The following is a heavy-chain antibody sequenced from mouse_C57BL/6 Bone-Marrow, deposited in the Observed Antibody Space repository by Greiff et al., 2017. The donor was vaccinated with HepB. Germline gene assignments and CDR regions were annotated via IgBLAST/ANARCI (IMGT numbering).Heavy chain of an antibody. V-gene: IGHV1-7*01. CDR2: INPSSGYT. CDR1: GYTFTSYW. J-gene: IGHJ2*01. Sequence: VNLVESGAELAKPGASVKLSCKASGYTFTSYWMHWVKQRPGQGLEWIGYINPSSGYTKYNQKFKDKATLTADKSSSTAYMQLSSLTYEDSAVYYCAVITTVVAYYFDYWGQGTTLTVSS. D-gene: IGHD1-1*01. CDR3: AVITTVVAYYFDY.